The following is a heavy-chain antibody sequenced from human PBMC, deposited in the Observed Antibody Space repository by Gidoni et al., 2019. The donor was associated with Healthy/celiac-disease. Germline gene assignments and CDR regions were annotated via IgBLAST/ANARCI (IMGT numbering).Heavy chain of an antibody. CDR2: ISAYNGNT. V-gene: IGHV1-18*01. Sequence: VQLVQSGAEVQTPGASVTVSCKSSGSTFPSYGTSWVRQAPGQGLEWMGWISAYNGNTNDAQKLQGRVTMTTETSTSTAYMELRSLRADDTAVYYCARDAQLVLGYWYFDLWGRGTLVTVSS. J-gene: IGHJ2*01. D-gene: IGHD6-13*01. CDR1: GSTFPSYG. CDR3: ARDAQLVLGYWYFDL.